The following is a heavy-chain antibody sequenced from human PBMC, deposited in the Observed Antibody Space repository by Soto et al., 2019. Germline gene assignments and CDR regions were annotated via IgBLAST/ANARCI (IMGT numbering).Heavy chain of an antibody. CDR3: IRVNTPVSAFLLNRSSDL. D-gene: IGHD6-13*01. Sequence: RLSCAASGFTFSSDSMNWVRQSPGKGLEWVSSISSSSSYIYSADSVKGRFTISRDNAKNSLYLQLNSLRALFIAAEDGIRVNTPVSAFLLNRSSDL. J-gene: IGHJ2*01. V-gene: IGHV3-21*01. CDR1: GFTFSSDS. CDR2: ISSSSSYI.